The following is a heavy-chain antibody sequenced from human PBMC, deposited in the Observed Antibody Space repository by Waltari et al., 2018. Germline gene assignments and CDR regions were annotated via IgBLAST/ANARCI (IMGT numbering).Heavy chain of an antibody. CDR2: ISHTGDT. CDR1: GGSFYSYY. J-gene: IGHJ4*02. CDR3: ASRVGGITPLTV. V-gene: IGHV4-34*01. Sequence: QVQLQQWGAALLKPSETLSLTCAVYGGSFYSYYWTWVRQAPGKGLQWIGEISHTGDTYYNASLKSRVTMLIDASKNQFSLKLRSVTAADAAIYYCASRVGGITPLTVWGQGTPVTVSS. D-gene: IGHD4-4*01.